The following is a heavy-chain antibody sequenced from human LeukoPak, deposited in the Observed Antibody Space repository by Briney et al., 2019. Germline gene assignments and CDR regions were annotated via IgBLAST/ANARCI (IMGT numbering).Heavy chain of an antibody. J-gene: IGHJ4*02. V-gene: IGHV4-34*01. D-gene: IGHD3-22*01. CDR1: GGSFSVFY. CDR3: GREPTLYYYDISGYYLH. Sequence: SETLSLTCAVYGGSFSVFYWGWIRQPPGKGREWIGEINHSGSTNSNPSLKSRVTISVETSKNQFSLKLSSVTAAATAVYYVGREPTLYYYDISGYYLHWAQGTLLSVPS. CDR2: INHSGST.